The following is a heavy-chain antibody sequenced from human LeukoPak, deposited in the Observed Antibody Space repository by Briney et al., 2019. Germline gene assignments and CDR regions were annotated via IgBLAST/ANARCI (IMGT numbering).Heavy chain of an antibody. J-gene: IGHJ4*02. Sequence: GGSLRLSCAASGFTFDDYAMHWVRQAPGKGLEWVSGISWNSGSIGYADSVKGRFTISRDNAKNSLYLQMNSLRAEDTAVYYCARASLSGSYLFDYWGQGTLVTVSS. CDR1: GFTFDDYA. D-gene: IGHD1-26*01. V-gene: IGHV3-9*01. CDR2: ISWNSGSI. CDR3: ARASLSGSYLFDY.